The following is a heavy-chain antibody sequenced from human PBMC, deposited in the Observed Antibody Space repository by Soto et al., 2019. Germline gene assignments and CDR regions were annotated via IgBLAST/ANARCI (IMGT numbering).Heavy chain of an antibody. J-gene: IGHJ4*02. CDR1: GFTFSSYW. Sequence: PGGSLRLSCAASGFTFSSYWMSWVRQAPGKGLEWVANIKQDGSEKYYVDSVKGRFTISRDNAKNSLYLQMNSLRAEDTAVYYCAKGDLAVAGTGLDYWGQGTLVTVSS. D-gene: IGHD6-19*01. CDR3: AKGDLAVAGTGLDY. V-gene: IGHV3-7*01. CDR2: IKQDGSEK.